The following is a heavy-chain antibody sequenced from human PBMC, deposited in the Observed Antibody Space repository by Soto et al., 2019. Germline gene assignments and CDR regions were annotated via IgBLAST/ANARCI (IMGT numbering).Heavy chain of an antibody. J-gene: IGHJ5*02. D-gene: IGHD3-10*01. V-gene: IGHV4-4*07. CDR2: IYTSGST. Sequence: SETLSLTCTVSGGSISSYYWSWIRQPAGKGPEWIGRIYTSGSTNYNPSLKSRVTMSVDTSKNQFSLKLSSVTAADTAVYYCARDFSSMVRGPNWFDPWGQGTLVTVSS. CDR1: GGSISSYY. CDR3: ARDFSSMVRGPNWFDP.